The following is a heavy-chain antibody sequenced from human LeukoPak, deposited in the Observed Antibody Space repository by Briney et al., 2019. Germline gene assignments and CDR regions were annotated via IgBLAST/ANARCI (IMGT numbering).Heavy chain of an antibody. Sequence: ASVKVSCKASGGTFSSYAMHWVRQAPGQRLEWMGWINAGNGNTKYSQKFQGRVTITRDTSAGTAYMELSSLRSEDTAVYYCATGGDSSGYYYPDYWGQGTLVTVSS. V-gene: IGHV1-3*01. CDR1: GGTFSSYA. D-gene: IGHD3-22*01. CDR2: INAGNGNT. J-gene: IGHJ4*02. CDR3: ATGGDSSGYYYPDY.